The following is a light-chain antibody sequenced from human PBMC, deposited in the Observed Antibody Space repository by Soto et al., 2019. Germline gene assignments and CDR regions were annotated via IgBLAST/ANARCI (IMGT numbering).Light chain of an antibody. V-gene: IGKV3-15*01. CDR1: QTILSN. Sequence: EIVMAPSQANLSLSPAERATLSCRASQTILSNLAWYQQKPGQAPRLLIYGASTRATGIPARFSGSGSGTDFTLTISSLQPEDFAVYYCLQYYNLPITFGQGTRLEIK. CDR2: GAS. J-gene: IGKJ5*01. CDR3: LQYYNLPIT.